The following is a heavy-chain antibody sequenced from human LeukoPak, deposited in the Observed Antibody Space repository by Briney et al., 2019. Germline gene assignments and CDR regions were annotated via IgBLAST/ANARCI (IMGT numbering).Heavy chain of an antibody. CDR1: GFTVSSNY. Sequence: GGSLRLSCAASGFTVSSNYKSWVRQAPGKGLEWVSAIYSGGSTYYADSVKGRFTISRDNSKNTLYLQMNSLRAEDTAVYYCARERWGPQGVRGVPYYYYGMDVWGQGTTVTVSS. D-gene: IGHD3-10*01. V-gene: IGHV3-53*01. CDR3: ARERWGPQGVRGVPYYYYGMDV. J-gene: IGHJ6*02. CDR2: IYSGGST.